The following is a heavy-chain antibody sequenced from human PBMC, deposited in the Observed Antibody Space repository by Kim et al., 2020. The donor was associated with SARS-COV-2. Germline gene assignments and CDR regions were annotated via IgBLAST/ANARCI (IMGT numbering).Heavy chain of an antibody. D-gene: IGHD5-12*01. V-gene: IGHV4-59*01. J-gene: IGHJ4*02. CDR2: IYYSGST. CDR1: GGSISSYY. CDR3: ARGRRDGYYYFDY. Sequence: SETLSLTCTVSGGSISSYYWSWIRQPPGKGLEWIGYIYYSGSTNYNPSLKSRVTISVDTSKNQFSLKLSSVTAADTAVYYCARGRRDGYYYFDYWGQGTLVTVSS.